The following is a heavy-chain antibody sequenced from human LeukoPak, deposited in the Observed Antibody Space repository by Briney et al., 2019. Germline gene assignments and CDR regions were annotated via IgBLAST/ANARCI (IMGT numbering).Heavy chain of an antibody. Sequence: GASVKVSCKVSGYTLTELSMHWARQAPGKGLEWMGGFDPEDGETIYAQKFQGRVTMTEDTSTDTDYMELSSLRSEDTAVYYCATGGSGDSYGYPFYYYGMDVWGQGTTVTVSS. CDR1: GYTLTELS. D-gene: IGHD5-18*01. CDR3: ATGGSGDSYGYPFYYYGMDV. J-gene: IGHJ6*02. V-gene: IGHV1-24*01. CDR2: FDPEDGET.